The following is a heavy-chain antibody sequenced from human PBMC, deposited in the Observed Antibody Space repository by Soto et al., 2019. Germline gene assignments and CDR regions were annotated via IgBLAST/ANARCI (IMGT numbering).Heavy chain of an antibody. D-gene: IGHD3-10*01. CDR3: ARAVDGSGKGWFDP. CDR1: GFTFSSYG. CDR2: IWYDGSNK. Sequence: GGSLRLSCAASGFTFSSYGMHWVRQAPGKGLEWVAVIWYDGSNKYYADSVKGRFTISRDNSKNTLYLQMNSLRAEDTAVYYCARAVDGSGKGWFDPWGQGTLVTVSS. J-gene: IGHJ5*02. V-gene: IGHV3-33*01.